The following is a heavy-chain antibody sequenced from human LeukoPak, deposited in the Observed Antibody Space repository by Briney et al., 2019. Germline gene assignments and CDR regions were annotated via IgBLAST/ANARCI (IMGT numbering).Heavy chain of an antibody. CDR1: GGTFTSYA. J-gene: IGHJ4*02. CDR3: ARVMSGIIGDFDY. Sequence: SVKVSCKASGGTFTSYAISWVRQAPGQGLEWMGGIIPIFGTANYAQKFQGRVTITADESTSTAYMELSSLRSEDTAVYYCARVMSGIIGDFDYWGQGTLVTVSS. CDR2: IIPIFGTA. V-gene: IGHV1-69*01. D-gene: IGHD3-16*01.